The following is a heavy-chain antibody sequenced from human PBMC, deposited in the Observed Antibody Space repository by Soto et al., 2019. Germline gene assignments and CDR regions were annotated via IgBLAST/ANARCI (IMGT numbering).Heavy chain of an antibody. D-gene: IGHD6-19*01. J-gene: IGHJ4*02. V-gene: IGHV4-59*01. Sequence: PAMTLSLTWTVTGAAIGGSSWSWIRQPPGKGLEWIAYMYFSGSTNYNPSLKSRVTISVDTSKNQFSLKLSSVTAADTAVYYCARGSGWYFHWGQGTLVTVS. CDR1: GAAIGGSS. CDR3: ARGSGWYFH. CDR2: MYFSGST.